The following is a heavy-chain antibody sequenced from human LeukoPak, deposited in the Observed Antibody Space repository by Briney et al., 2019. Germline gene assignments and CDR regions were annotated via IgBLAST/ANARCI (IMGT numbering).Heavy chain of an antibody. J-gene: IGHJ3*02. CDR3: ARGITPRRAAPPRDFLI. D-gene: IGHD6-25*01. Sequence: GGSLRLSCAASGFTFSDYDMSWIRQAPGKGLEWVSYISSSSYTNYADSVKGRFTISRDNAKNSLYLQMNSLRAEDTAVYYCARGITPRRAAPPRDFLIWRRGTMVTVSS. CDR2: ISSSSYT. CDR1: GFTFSDYD. V-gene: IGHV3-11*05.